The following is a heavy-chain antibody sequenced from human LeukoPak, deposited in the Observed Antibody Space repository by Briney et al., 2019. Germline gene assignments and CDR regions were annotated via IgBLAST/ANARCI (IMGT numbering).Heavy chain of an antibody. Sequence: SGPTLVKPTQTLTLTCTFSGFSLSTSGVGVGWIRQPPGKALEWLVLIYWNDDKRYSPSLKSRLTITKDTSKNQVVLTMTNMDPVDTATYYCAHGRQEAAAGPQGFYFDYWGQGTLVTVSS. CDR3: AHGRQEAAAGPQGFYFDY. V-gene: IGHV2-5*01. J-gene: IGHJ4*02. CDR1: GFSLSTSGVG. CDR2: IYWNDDK. D-gene: IGHD6-13*01.